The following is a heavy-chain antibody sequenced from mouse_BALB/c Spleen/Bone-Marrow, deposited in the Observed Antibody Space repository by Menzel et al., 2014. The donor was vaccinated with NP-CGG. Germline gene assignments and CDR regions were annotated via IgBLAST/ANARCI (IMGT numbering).Heavy chain of an antibody. CDR2: ISTGGTYT. CDR1: GFTFSSSI. V-gene: IGHV5-6-4*01. D-gene: IGHD2-10*02. Sequence: EVKLVESGGGLVKPGGSLKLSCSASGFTFSSSIMSWVRQTPEKRLEWVATISTGGTYTYYPDSVKGRFTISRENAKNTLYLQMSSLKSEDTAMYYCSRGYGNCFDYWGQGTSLAVSS. CDR3: SRGYGNCFDY. J-gene: IGHJ2*02.